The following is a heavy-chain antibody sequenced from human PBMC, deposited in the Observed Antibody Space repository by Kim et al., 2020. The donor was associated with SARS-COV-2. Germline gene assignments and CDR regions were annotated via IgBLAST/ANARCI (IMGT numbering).Heavy chain of an antibody. D-gene: IGHD6-13*01. V-gene: IGHV1-46*02. CDR2: INPTGGGT. J-gene: IGHJ5*01. CDR3: ARGAAAAVIRGWVDS. Sequence: ASVKVSCKASGYRFKSYFIHWVRQVPGQGLEWMGIINPTGGGTTYAQKFQGRVTMTRDTSTSTVDMELSSLRSEDTAVYYCARGAAAAVIRGWVDSWGQGTLVTVSS. CDR1: GYRFKSYF.